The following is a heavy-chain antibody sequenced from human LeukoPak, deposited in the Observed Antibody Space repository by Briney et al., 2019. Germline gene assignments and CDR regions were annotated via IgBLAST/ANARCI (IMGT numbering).Heavy chain of an antibody. CDR3: ARETAAGTFAFDI. CDR2: IYYSGGT. J-gene: IGHJ3*02. CDR1: GGSISSSSYY. D-gene: IGHD6-13*01. Sequence: SETLSLTCTVSGGSISSSSYYWGWIRQPPGKGLEWIGSIYYSGGTYYNPSLKSRVTISVDTSKNQFSLKLSSVTAADTAVYYCARETAAGTFAFDIWGQGTMVTVSS. V-gene: IGHV4-39*07.